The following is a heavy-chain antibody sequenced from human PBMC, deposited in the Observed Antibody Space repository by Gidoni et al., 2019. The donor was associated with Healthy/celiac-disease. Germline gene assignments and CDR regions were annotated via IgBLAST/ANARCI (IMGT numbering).Heavy chain of an antibody. J-gene: IGHJ4*02. CDR2: IYYSGST. D-gene: IGHD6-13*01. CDR3: ARLRYSSSWYELYYFDY. V-gene: IGHV4-39*01. CDR1: GGSISSSSYY. Sequence: QLQLQESGPGLVKPSETLSLTCTVPGGSISSSSYYWGWIRQPPGKGLEWIGSIYYSGSTYYNPSLKSRVTISVDTSKNQFSLKLSSVTAADTAVYYCARLRYSSSWYELYYFDYWGQGTLVTVSS.